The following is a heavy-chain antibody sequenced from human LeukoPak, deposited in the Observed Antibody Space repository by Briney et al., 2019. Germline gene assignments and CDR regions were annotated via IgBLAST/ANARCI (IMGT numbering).Heavy chain of an antibody. V-gene: IGHV2-5*01. CDR2: IYCNDDK. J-gene: IGHJ3*02. CDR3: AHSPFVLSVRREKPGIAAALGHADDAFDI. D-gene: IGHD6-13*01. Sequence: SGPTLVKPTQTLTLTCTFSGFSLSTSGVGVGWIRQPPGKALEWLALIYCNDDKRYSPSLKSRLTLTKDTSKNQVVLTMTNMDPVDTATYYCAHSPFVLSVRREKPGIAAALGHADDAFDIWGQGTMVTVSS. CDR1: GFSLSTSGVG.